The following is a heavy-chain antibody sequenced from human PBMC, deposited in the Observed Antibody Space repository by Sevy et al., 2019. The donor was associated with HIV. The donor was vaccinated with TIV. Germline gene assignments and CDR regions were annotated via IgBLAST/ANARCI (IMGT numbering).Heavy chain of an antibody. D-gene: IGHD3-3*01. CDR3: TRNYDFWSGYPNNWFDP. CDR2: IRSKANDYAT. V-gene: IGHV3-73*01. Sequence: GGSLRVSCAASGFTFSGSAMHWVRQASGKGLEWVGRIRSKANDYATGYAASVKGRFTISRDDSKNTAYLQMNSLKTEDTAVYCCTRNYDFWSGYPNNWFDPWGQGTLVTVSS. CDR1: GFTFSGSA. J-gene: IGHJ5*02.